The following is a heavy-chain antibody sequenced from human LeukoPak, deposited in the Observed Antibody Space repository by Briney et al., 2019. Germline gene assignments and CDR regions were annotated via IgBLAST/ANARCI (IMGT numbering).Heavy chain of an antibody. V-gene: IGHV4-59*12. J-gene: IGHJ4*02. CDR1: GGSISSYY. CDR2: IYYSGST. CDR3: ARDDRGASYDY. D-gene: IGHD2-2*01. Sequence: SETLSLTCTVSGGSISSYYWSWIRQSPGKGLEWIGYIYYSGSTYYNPSLKSRVTISVDTSKNQFSLKLSSVTAADTAVYYCARDDRGASYDYWGQGTLVTVSS.